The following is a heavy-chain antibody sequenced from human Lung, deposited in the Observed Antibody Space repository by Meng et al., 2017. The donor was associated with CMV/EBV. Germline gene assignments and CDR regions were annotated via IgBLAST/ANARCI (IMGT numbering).Heavy chain of an antibody. CDR2: VSYDGSHK. V-gene: IGHV3-30*04. CDR3: ARGIKEWSYFYYHAMDV. D-gene: IGHD3-3*01. CDR1: GFTFSSSA. J-gene: IGHJ6*01. Sequence: GGSLRFXCAASGFTFSSSAMHWVRQAPGKGLEWVAVVSYDGSHKYYADSVKGRFTISRDNSKNSLYLQMNSLRPEDTAVYYCARGIKEWSYFYYHAMDVWXQGSTVTVSS.